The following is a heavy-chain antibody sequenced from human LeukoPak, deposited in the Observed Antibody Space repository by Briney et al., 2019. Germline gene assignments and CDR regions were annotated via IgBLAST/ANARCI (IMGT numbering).Heavy chain of an antibody. D-gene: IGHD3-10*01. CDR2: INPSGGST. V-gene: IGHV1-46*01. CDR3: ARGSAEGGMVRGVITNLGAFDI. CDR1: GYTFTSYY. J-gene: IGHJ3*02. Sequence: ASVKVSCKASGYTFTSYYMHWVRQAPGQGLEWMGIINPSGGSTSYAQKFQGRVTMTRDMSTSTVYMELSSLRSEDTAVYYCARGSAEGGMVRGVITNLGAFDIWGQGTMVTVSS.